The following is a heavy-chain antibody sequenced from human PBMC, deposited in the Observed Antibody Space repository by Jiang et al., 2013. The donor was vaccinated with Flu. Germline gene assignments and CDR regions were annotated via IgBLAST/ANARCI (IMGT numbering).Heavy chain of an antibody. J-gene: IGHJ6*01. V-gene: IGHV6-1*01. Sequence: NNAAWNWIRQSPSRGLEWLGRTYYRSKWYSDYAIFVKSRITINPDTSKNQFSLQLNSVTPEDAAVYFCARDFRAVAGTGYDYYGMDVWGPRDHGHRLL. CDR1: NNAA. D-gene: IGHD6-19*01. CDR2: TYYRSKWYS. CDR3: ARDFRAVAGTGYDYYGMDV.